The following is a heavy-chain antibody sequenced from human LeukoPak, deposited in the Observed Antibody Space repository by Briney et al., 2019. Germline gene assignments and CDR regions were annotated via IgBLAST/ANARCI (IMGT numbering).Heavy chain of an antibody. Sequence: GASVKVSCKVSGYTLTELSMHWVRQAPGKGLEWMGGFDPEDGETIYAQKFQGRVTMTEDTSTSTAYMELRSLRSDDTAVYYCVRDKNGGSFDYWGQGTLVTVSS. J-gene: IGHJ4*02. CDR1: GYTLTELS. CDR2: FDPEDGET. V-gene: IGHV1-24*01. D-gene: IGHD4-23*01. CDR3: VRDKNGGSFDY.